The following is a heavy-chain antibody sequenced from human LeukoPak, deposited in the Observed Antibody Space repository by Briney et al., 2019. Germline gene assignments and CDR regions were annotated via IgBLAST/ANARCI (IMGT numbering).Heavy chain of an antibody. D-gene: IGHD5-24*01. Sequence: PGGSLRLSCAASGFTFSSYAMSWVRQAPGKGLEWVSTISGSGGSTYHADSVMGRFTITRDNSQNTLYLQMISLRAEDTAVYYCAKGRDGFNSDAFDIWGQGTMVTASS. J-gene: IGHJ3*02. CDR1: GFTFSSYA. CDR3: AKGRDGFNSDAFDI. V-gene: IGHV3-23*01. CDR2: ISGSGGST.